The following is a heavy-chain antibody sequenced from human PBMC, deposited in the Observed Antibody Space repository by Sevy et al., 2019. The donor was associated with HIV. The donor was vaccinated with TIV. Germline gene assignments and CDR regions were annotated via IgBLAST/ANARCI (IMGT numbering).Heavy chain of an antibody. D-gene: IGHD2-15*01. Sequence: GGSLRLSCAASGFTFSSYAMHWVRQAPGKGLEWVAVISYDGSNEYYADSVKGRFTISRDNSKNTYYLQMNSLRAEDTDVYYCARDPLNYCCGGSCYGTDLDDWGQGTLVTVSS. CDR2: ISYDGSNE. J-gene: IGHJ4*02. CDR3: ARDPLNYCCGGSCYGTDLDD. V-gene: IGHV3-30-3*01. CDR1: GFTFSSYA.